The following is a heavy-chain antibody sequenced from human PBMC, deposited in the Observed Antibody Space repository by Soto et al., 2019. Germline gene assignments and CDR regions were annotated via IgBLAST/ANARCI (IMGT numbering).Heavy chain of an antibody. V-gene: IGHV5-51*01. D-gene: IGHD6-13*01. J-gene: IGHJ6*02. CDR1: GYSFTSYW. CDR2: IYPGDSDT. Sequence: PGASLKISCKGCGYSFTSYWIGWVRQMPGKGLEWMGIIYPGDSDTRYSPSFQGQVTISADKSISTAYLQWSSLKASDTAMYYCARPGYSSSWYPPYGMDVWGQGTTVTVSS. CDR3: ARPGYSSSWYPPYGMDV.